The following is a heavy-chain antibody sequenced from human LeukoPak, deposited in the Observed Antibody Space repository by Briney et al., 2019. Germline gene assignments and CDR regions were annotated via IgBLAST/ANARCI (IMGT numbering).Heavy chain of an antibody. CDR2: IIPIFGTA. Sequence: ASVKVSCKASGGTFSSYAISWVRQAPGQGLEWMGGIIPIFGTANYAQKFQGRVTITTDESTSTAYMELSNLRSEDTAVYYCASPAHYYDSSGYFSYWGQGTLVTVSS. CDR1: GGTFSSYA. J-gene: IGHJ4*02. CDR3: ASPAHYYDSSGYFSY. D-gene: IGHD3-22*01. V-gene: IGHV1-69*05.